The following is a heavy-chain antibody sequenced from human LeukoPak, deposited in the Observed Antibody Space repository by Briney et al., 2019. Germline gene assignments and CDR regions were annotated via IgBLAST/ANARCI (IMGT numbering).Heavy chain of an antibody. D-gene: IGHD5-18*01. Sequence: PGGSLRLSCAASGFTFSSYAMSWVRQAPGKGLEWVSAISGSGGSTYYADSVKGRFTISRDNSKNTLYLQMNSLRAEDTAVYYCAKDQRQQGYGYGYDYWGQGTLVTVSS. CDR1: GFTFSSYA. J-gene: IGHJ4*02. CDR3: AKDQRQQGYGYGYDY. V-gene: IGHV3-23*01. CDR2: ISGSGGST.